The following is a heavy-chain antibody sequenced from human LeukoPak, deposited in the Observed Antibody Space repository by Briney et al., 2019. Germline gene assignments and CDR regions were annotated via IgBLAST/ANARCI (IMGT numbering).Heavy chain of an antibody. CDR2: MSALNGNT. J-gene: IGHJ4*02. D-gene: IGHD4-17*01. Sequence: ASVKVSCKASGYTFTNYGISWVRQAPGQGLGWMGWMSALNGNTNYQHKFQGRVTMTTDTSENTAYMELRSLRSDDTAMYYCARDSALLNNGDWYGGSDYWGQGTLVTVSS. V-gene: IGHV1-18*01. CDR3: ARDSALLNNGDWYGGSDY. CDR1: GYTFTNYG.